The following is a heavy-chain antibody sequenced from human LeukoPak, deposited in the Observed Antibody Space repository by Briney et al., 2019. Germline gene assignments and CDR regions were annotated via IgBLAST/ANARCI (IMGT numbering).Heavy chain of an antibody. D-gene: IGHD3-16*01. CDR2: IIPIFGTA. Sequence: SVKVSCKASGGTFSSYAISWVRQAPGQGLEWMGGIIPIFGTANYAQKFQGRVTITADESTSTAYMELSGLTSEDTAVYYCAREGVFQAFDFWGQGTMVTVSS. CDR1: GGTFSSYA. J-gene: IGHJ3*01. CDR3: AREGVFQAFDF. V-gene: IGHV1-69*01.